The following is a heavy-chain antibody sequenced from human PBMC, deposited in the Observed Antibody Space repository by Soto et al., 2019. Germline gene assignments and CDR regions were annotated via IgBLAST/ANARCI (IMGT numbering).Heavy chain of an antibody. V-gene: IGHV3-11*03. CDR2: IGSSSSYI. Sequence: PGGSLRLSCAASGFPFSDYYMSWIRQAPGKGLEWVSSIGSSSSYINYADSVKGRFTISRDNAKNSLYLQMNSLRAEDTAVYYCARRRPTGYYNYWGQGTLVTVSA. D-gene: IGHD3-9*01. J-gene: IGHJ4*02. CDR3: ARRRPTGYYNY. CDR1: GFPFSDYY.